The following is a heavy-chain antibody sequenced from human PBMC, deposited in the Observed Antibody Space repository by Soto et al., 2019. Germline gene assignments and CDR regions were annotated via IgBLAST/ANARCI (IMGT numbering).Heavy chain of an antibody. CDR3: AKDMRTYCSGGSCPGDV. CDR2: ISGSGGST. V-gene: IGHV3-23*01. CDR1: GFTFSSYA. J-gene: IGHJ6*04. Sequence: EVQLLESGGGLVQPGGSLRLSCAASGFTFSSYAMSWVRQAPGKGLEWVSAISGSGGSTYYADSVKGRFTISRVNSKNTLYLQMNSLRAEDTAVYYCAKDMRTYCSGGSCPGDVWGKGTTVTVSS. D-gene: IGHD2-15*01.